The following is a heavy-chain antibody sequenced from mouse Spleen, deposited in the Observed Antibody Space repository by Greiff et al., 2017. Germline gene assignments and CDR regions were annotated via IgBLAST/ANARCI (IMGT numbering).Heavy chain of an antibody. Sequence: EVKLVESGGGLVQPGGSRKLSCAASGFTFSSFGMHWVRQAPEKGLEWVAYISSGSSTIYYADTVKGRFTISRDNPKNTLFLQMTSLRSEDTAMYYCARHRYYFDYWGQGTTLTVSS. CDR2: ISSGSSTI. J-gene: IGHJ2*01. V-gene: IGHV5-17*02. CDR1: GFTFSSFG. CDR3: ARHRYYFDY. D-gene: IGHD2-14*01.